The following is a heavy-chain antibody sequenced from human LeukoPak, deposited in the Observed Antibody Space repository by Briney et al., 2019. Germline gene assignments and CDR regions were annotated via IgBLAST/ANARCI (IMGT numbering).Heavy chain of an antibody. D-gene: IGHD3-10*01. Sequence: GGSLRLSCSASGFTFSSYWMSWVRQAPGKGLDWVANIKQDGSEKYYVDSVKGRFTISRDNAKNSLSLQMNSLRAEDTAVYYCARMDIGLVRDWGQGTLVTVSS. J-gene: IGHJ4*02. CDR1: GFTFSSYW. CDR2: IKQDGSEK. CDR3: ARMDIGLVRD. V-gene: IGHV3-7*01.